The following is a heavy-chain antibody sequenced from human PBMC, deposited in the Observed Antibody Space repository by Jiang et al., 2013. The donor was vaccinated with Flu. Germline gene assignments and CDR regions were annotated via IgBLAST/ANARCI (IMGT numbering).Heavy chain of an antibody. V-gene: IGHV1-3*01. J-gene: IGHJ4*02. CDR3: ARDFGVGVIDY. CDR2: ISAGNANT. Sequence: GAEVKKPGASVKVSCKASGYTFSNYSMHWVRQAPGQRLEWMGWISAGNANTKFSERFEGRVTITRDTSASAVYMELSSLRSEDTAIYYCARDFGVGVIDYWGQGTLVTVSS. CDR1: GYTFSNYS. D-gene: IGHD3-3*01.